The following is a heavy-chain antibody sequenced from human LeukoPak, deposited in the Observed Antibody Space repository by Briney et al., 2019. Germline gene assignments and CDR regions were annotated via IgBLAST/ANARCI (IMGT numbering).Heavy chain of an antibody. CDR2: IFPSGSA. CDR3: ARRNHYFYYMDV. Sequence: PSETLSLTCTVPGGSISSYYWSWIRQSPVKGLEWIGYIFPSGSAFYNPSLESRVTISLDTSENQFSLTLSSVTAADTAVYYCARRNHYFYYMDVWGKGTTVIVSS. V-gene: IGHV4-4*09. J-gene: IGHJ6*03. CDR1: GGSISSYY.